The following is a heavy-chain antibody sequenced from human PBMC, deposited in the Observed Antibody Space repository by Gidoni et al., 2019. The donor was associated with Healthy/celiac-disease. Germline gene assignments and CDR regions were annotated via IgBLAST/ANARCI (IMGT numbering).Heavy chain of an antibody. J-gene: IGHJ6*02. V-gene: IGHV3-48*02. Sequence: EVQLVESGGGLVQPGGSLRLSCAASGFTFSSYSMNWVRQAPGKGLEWVSYISSSSSTIYYADSVKGRFTISRDNAKNSLYLQMNSLRDEDTAVYYCARDISWIFELGVDTAMVTSSYYYYGMDVWGQGTTVTVSS. CDR2: ISSSSSTI. D-gene: IGHD5-18*01. CDR3: ARDISWIFELGVDTAMVTSSYYYYGMDV. CDR1: GFTFSSYS.